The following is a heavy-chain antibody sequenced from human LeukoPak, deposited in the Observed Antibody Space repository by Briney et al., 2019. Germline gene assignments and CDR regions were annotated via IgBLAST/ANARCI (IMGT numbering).Heavy chain of an antibody. CDR1: GFTFSDYA. Sequence: GRSLRLSCAASGFTFSDYAMHWVRQAPGKGLEWVAVISYDGSNKYYADSVKGRFTISRDNSKNTLYLQMNSLRAEDTAVYYCAKDFDYWGQGTLVTVSS. J-gene: IGHJ4*02. CDR2: ISYDGSNK. V-gene: IGHV3-30*04. CDR3: AKDFDY.